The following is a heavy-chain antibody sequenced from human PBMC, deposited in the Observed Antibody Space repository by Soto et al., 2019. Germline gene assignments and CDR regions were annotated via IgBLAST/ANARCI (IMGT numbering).Heavy chain of an antibody. CDR1: GFTFSSYA. J-gene: IGHJ6*02. V-gene: IGHV3-23*01. D-gene: IGHD3-9*01. Sequence: GGSLRLSCAASGFTFSSYAMSWVRQAPGKGLEWVSAISGSGGSTYYADSVKGRFTISRDNSKNTLYLQMNSLRAEDTAVYYCARDIENTISRLAHYYYYGMDVWGQGTTVTVSS. CDR3: ARDIENTISRLAHYYYYGMDV. CDR2: ISGSGGST.